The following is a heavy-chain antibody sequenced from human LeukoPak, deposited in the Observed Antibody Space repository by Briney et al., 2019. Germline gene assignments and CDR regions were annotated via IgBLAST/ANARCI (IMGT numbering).Heavy chain of an antibody. CDR3: ARGGYRSYYYVDV. CDR1: GGSISTYF. CDR2: VYYTGSS. D-gene: IGHD3-16*02. V-gene: IGHV4-59*01. J-gene: IGHJ6*03. Sequence: SETLSLTCSVSGGSISTYFWTWIRQAPGKGLDWIGYVYYTGSSNYNPSLQSRVAISIDTSKNEFSLKLTSVTPADTAVYYCARGGYRSYYYVDVWGKGTTVIVSS.